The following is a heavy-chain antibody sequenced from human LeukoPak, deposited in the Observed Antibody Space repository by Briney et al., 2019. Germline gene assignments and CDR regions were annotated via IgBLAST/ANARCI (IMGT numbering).Heavy chain of an antibody. CDR1: GFTFSSYE. J-gene: IGHJ5*02. Sequence: GGSLRLSCAASGFTFSSYEMNWVRQAPGKGLEWVSYISSSGSTIYYADSVKGRFTISRDNAKKSLYLQMNSLRAEDTAVYYCARGDSDYYDSSGQGGFDPWGQGTLVTVSS. D-gene: IGHD3-22*01. CDR3: ARGDSDYYDSSGQGGFDP. V-gene: IGHV3-48*03. CDR2: ISSSGSTI.